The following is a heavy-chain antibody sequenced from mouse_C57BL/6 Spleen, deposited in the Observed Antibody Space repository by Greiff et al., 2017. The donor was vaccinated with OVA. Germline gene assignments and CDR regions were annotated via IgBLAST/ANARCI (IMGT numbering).Heavy chain of an antibody. CDR1: GYTFTDYE. Sequence: QVQLQQSGAELVRPGASVTLSCKASGYTFTDYEMHWVKQTPVHGLEWIGAIDPETGGTAYNQKFKGKAILTADKSSSTAYMELRSLTSEDSAVYYCTRGYGSSGYFDVWGTGTTVTVSS. D-gene: IGHD1-1*01. CDR3: TRGYGSSGYFDV. V-gene: IGHV1-15*01. CDR2: IDPETGGT. J-gene: IGHJ1*03.